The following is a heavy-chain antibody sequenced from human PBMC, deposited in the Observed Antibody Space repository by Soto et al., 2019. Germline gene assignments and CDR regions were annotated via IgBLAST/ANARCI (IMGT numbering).Heavy chain of an antibody. CDR1: GVSISSAAYY. J-gene: IGHJ4*02. D-gene: IGHD2-2*02. CDR2: ISHSGST. V-gene: IGHV4-31*03. CDR3: AREYTYGSNFFDC. Sequence: SDTLSLTCTVSGVSISSAAYYLRWIRQHPGKGLEWIGYISHSGSTYYNPSLKSRVIISVDTSKNQFSLSLTSVTAADTAVYYCAREYTYGSNFFDCWGQGALVTVSS.